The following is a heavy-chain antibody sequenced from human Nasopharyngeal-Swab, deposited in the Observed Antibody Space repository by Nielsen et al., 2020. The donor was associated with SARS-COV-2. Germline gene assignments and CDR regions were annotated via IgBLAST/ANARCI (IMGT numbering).Heavy chain of an antibody. CDR1: GSTFNFYY. V-gene: IGHV1-8*02. Sequence: ASVKVSCKPSGSTFNFYYMHWVRQAPGQGLEWVGWMNLDSGDTHYAQEFQGKVTLTRDTSRSTAYMELSSLRSEDTAVYYCARGPRPKRHLDYWGQGTLVTVSS. CDR3: ARGPRPKRHLDY. D-gene: IGHD1-1*01. J-gene: IGHJ4*02. CDR2: MNLDSGDT.